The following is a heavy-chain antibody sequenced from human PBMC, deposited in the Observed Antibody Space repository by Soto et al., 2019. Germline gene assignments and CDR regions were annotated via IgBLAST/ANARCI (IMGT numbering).Heavy chain of an antibody. Sequence: SGPTLVNPTETLTLTCTVSGFSLSNARMGVSWIRQPPGKALEWLAHIFSNDEKSYSTSLKSRLTISKDTSKSQVVLTMTNMDPVDTATYYCARIRAAAGLTRNYYYGMDVWGQGTTVTVSS. J-gene: IGHJ6*02. CDR2: IFSNDEK. CDR1: GFSLSNARMG. CDR3: ARIRAAAGLTRNYYYGMDV. D-gene: IGHD6-13*01. V-gene: IGHV2-26*01.